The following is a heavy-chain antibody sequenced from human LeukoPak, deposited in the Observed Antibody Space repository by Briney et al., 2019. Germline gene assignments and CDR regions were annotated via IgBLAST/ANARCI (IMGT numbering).Heavy chain of an antibody. CDR3: ARASPRYPNDLFDY. V-gene: IGHV1-69*04. Sequence: GSSVKVSCKASGGTFSSYAISWVRQAPGQGLEWMGRIIPILGIANYAQKFQGRVTITADKSTSTAYMELSSLRSEDTAVYYCARASPRYPNDLFDYWGQGTLVTVSS. J-gene: IGHJ4*02. D-gene: IGHD1-1*01. CDR2: IIPILGIA. CDR1: GGTFSSYA.